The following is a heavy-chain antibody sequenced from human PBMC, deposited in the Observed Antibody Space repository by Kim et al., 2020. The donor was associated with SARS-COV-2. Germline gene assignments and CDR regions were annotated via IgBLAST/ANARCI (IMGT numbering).Heavy chain of an antibody. CDR2: INPSGGST. Sequence: ASVKVSCKASGYTFTSYYMHWVRQAPGQGLEWMGIINPSGGSTSYAQKFQGRVTMTRDTSTSTVYMELSSLRSEDTAVYYCASPAPRFGELSVWGQGTLVNVSS. J-gene: IGHJ4*02. D-gene: IGHD3-10*01. CDR3: ASPAPRFGELSV. CDR1: GYTFTSYY. V-gene: IGHV1-46*01.